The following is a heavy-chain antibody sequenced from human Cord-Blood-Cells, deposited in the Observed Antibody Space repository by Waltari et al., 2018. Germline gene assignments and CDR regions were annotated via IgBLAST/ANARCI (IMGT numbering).Heavy chain of an antibody. D-gene: IGHD2-15*01. CDR1: GYTFTSSD. CDR3: ARPRRGYCSGGSCSYWNFDL. Sequence: QVQLVQSGAEVKKPGASVKVSCKASGYTFTSSDTNWVRQATGQGLEWMGWMNPNSGNTGYAQKFQGRVTITRNTSISTAYMELSSLRSEDTAVYYCARPRRGYCSGGSCSYWNFDLWGRGTLVTVSS. V-gene: IGHV1-8*03. J-gene: IGHJ2*01. CDR2: MNPNSGNT.